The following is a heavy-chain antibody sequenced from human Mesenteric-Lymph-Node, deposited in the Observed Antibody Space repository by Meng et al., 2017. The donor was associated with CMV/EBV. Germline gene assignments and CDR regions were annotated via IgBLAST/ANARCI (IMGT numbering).Heavy chain of an antibody. CDR2: IKQDGSEK. Sequence: GESLKISCAASGFTFSSYWMSWVRQAPGKGLEWVANIKQDGSEKYYVDSVKGRFTISRDNAKNSLYLQMNSLRAEDTAVYYCARDAPSYYDFWSGYYTGYYYGMDVWGQGTTVTV. CDR1: GFTFSSYW. CDR3: ARDAPSYYDFWSGYYTGYYYGMDV. J-gene: IGHJ6*02. V-gene: IGHV3-7*01. D-gene: IGHD3-3*01.